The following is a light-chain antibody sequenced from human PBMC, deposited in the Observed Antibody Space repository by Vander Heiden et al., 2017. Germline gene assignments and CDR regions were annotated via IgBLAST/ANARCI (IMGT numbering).Light chain of an antibody. Sequence: EMVLTQSPGTLSLSPGERATLSCRASQSVSSSYLAWYQQKPGQAPRLLIYGASSRATCIPDRFSGSGYGPDFTLTISRREPEDFAVYYCQQHGSSPFFTFGHGTKVDIK. J-gene: IGKJ3*01. CDR3: QQHGSSPFFT. V-gene: IGKV3-20*01. CDR2: GAS. CDR1: QSVSSSY.